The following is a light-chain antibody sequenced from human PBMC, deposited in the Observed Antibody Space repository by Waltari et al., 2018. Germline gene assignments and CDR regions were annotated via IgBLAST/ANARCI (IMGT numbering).Light chain of an antibody. Sequence: QSALTQPASVSGSPGQSITISCTGTSSDVGGYNYVSWYQHHPGKVPKLMIFDVSDRPSGVSTRFSGSKSGNTASLTISGLQAEDEADYYCCSFTSRSAWLFGGGTKLTVL. CDR1: SSDVGGYNY. V-gene: IGLV2-14*03. CDR2: DVS. CDR3: CSFTSRSAWL. J-gene: IGLJ3*02.